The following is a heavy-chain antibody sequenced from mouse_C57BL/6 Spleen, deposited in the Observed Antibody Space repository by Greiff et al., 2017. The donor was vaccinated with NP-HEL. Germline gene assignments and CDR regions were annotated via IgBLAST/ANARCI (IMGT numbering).Heavy chain of an antibody. V-gene: IGHV1-53*01. Sequence: VQLQQPGTELVKPGASVKLSCKASGYTFTSYWMHWVKQRPGQGLEWIGNINPSNGGTNYNEKFKSKATLTVDKSSSTAYMQLSSLTSEDSAVYYCARWGTTVVADWYFDVWGTGTTVTVSS. CDR1: GYTFTSYW. CDR2: INPSNGGT. D-gene: IGHD1-1*01. J-gene: IGHJ1*03. CDR3: ARWGTTVVADWYFDV.